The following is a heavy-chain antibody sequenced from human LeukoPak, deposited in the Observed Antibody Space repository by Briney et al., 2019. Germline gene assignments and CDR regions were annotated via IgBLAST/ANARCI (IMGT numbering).Heavy chain of an antibody. D-gene: IGHD3-10*01. V-gene: IGHV3-48*03. Sequence: GGSLRLSCAASGFTFSNYEINWVRQAPGRGLEWISYISGSGTSIYHANSVKGRFTISRDNAKNSVYLQMNSLRAEDTAVYYCARDSDYYGSGSYYQWGQGTLVTVSS. CDR3: ARDSDYYGSGSYYQ. J-gene: IGHJ4*02. CDR2: ISGSGTSI. CDR1: GFTFSNYE.